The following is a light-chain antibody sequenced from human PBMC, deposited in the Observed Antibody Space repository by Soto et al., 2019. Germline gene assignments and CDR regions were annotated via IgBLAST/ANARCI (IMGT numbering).Light chain of an antibody. V-gene: IGKV3-11*01. Sequence: EIVLTQSPATLTLSPGERDTLSCRASQSVSSYLAWYQQKPGQAPRLLIYDASNRATGIPARFSGSGSGTDFTLSISSLEPEDFAVYYCQQRSNWPGTFGQGTRLEI. CDR2: DAS. J-gene: IGKJ5*01. CDR1: QSVSSY. CDR3: QQRSNWPGT.